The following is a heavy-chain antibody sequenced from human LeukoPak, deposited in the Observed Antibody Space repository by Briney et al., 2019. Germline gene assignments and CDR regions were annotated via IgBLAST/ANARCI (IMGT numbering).Heavy chain of an antibody. D-gene: IGHD2-15*01. V-gene: IGHV3-30*02. CDR3: AKGVVVPWWNGMDV. CDR2: IQYDGSDI. CDR1: GFTFSRSG. J-gene: IGHJ6*02. Sequence: GGSLRLSCAASGFTFSRSGMHWVRQAPGKGLEWVTFIQYDGSDIIYADSVKGRFTISRDNSKNTLYLQMNSLRAEDTAVYDCAKGVVVPWWNGMDVWGQGTTVTVSS.